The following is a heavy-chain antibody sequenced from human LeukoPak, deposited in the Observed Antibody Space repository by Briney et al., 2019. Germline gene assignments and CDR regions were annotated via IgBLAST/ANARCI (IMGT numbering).Heavy chain of an antibody. CDR3: ARVVYTVYGGAFDV. J-gene: IGHJ3*01. CDR1: GGSISGGGYY. D-gene: IGHD5/OR15-5a*01. Sequence: TETLSLTCTVSGGSISGGGYYWGWIRQPPGKGLEWVGSIYYSGSTYYNPSLKSRVTISVDTSKNQFSLNLFSATAADTAVYSCARVVYTVYGGAFDVWGQGTVVTVSS. V-gene: IGHV4-39*07. CDR2: IYYSGST.